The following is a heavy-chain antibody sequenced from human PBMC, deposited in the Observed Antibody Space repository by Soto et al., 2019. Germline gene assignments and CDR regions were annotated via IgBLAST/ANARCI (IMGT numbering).Heavy chain of an antibody. J-gene: IGHJ4*02. CDR3: ARHTPAISISDH. CDR1: GGSISSSSYY. Sequence: ETLSLTCTVSGGSISSSSYYWGWIRQPPGRGLEWIGSIYYSGSTYYNPSLKSRVTISVDTSKNQFSLKLSSVTAADTAVYYCARHTPAISISDHWGQGTLVTVSS. V-gene: IGHV4-39*01. CDR2: IYYSGST. D-gene: IGHD2-15*01.